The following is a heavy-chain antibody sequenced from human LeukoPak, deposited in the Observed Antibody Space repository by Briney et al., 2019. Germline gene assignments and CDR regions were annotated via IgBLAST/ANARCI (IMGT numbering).Heavy chain of an antibody. V-gene: IGHV4-30-2*01. CDR2: IYHSGST. CDR3: ARNGGPDYDILTGPFRVPHRYFDY. J-gene: IGHJ4*02. Sequence: PSETLSLTCTVSGGSISSGGYYWSWIRQPPGKGLEWIGYIYHSGSTYYNPSLKSRVTISVDRSKNQFSLKLSSVTAADTAVYYCARNGGPDYDILTGPFRVPHRYFDYWGQGTLVTVSS. D-gene: IGHD3-9*01. CDR1: GGSISSGGYY.